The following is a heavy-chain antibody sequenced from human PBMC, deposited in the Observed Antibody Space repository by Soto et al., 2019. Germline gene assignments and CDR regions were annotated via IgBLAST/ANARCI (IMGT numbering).Heavy chain of an antibody. J-gene: IGHJ6*02. V-gene: IGHV4-59*01. CDR3: ARGNGVQARKYYDFWSGYSNGMDV. D-gene: IGHD3-3*01. Sequence: ETLSLTCTVSGGSISSYYWSWIRQPPGKGLEWIGYIYYSGSTNYNPSLKSRVTISVDTSKNQFSLKLSSVTAADTAVYYCARGNGVQARKYYDFWSGYSNGMDVWRQGTTVTVSS. CDR1: GGSISSYY. CDR2: IYYSGST.